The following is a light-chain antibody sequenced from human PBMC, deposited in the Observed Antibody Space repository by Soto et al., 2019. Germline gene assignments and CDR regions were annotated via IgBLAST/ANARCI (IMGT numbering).Light chain of an antibody. CDR1: SGHSSYA. J-gene: IGLJ2*01. CDR2: LNSDGSH. V-gene: IGLV4-69*01. Sequence: QLVLTQSPSASASLGASVKLTCTLSSGHSSYAIAWHQQQPEKGPRYLMRLNSDGSHRKGDGIPDRFSGSTSGAERYLTISSLQFEDEADYYCQTWDTGIVVFGGGTKVTVL. CDR3: QTWDTGIVV.